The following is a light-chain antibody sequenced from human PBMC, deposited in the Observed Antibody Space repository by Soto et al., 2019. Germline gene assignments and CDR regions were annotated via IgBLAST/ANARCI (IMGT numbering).Light chain of an antibody. J-gene: IGKJ1*01. Sequence: EIVLTQSPGTLSLSPGERATLSCRASQSVSSNYLAWYQQKPGQAPRLLIYGASSRATGIPDRFSGSGSGTDFTLTISRLEPEDFAVYYCQQYANSPRTFGQGTIVEIK. CDR2: GAS. V-gene: IGKV3-20*01. CDR1: QSVSSNY. CDR3: QQYANSPRT.